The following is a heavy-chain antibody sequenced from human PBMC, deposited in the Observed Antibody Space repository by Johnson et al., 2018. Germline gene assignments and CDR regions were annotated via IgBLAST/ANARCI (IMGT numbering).Heavy chain of an antibody. D-gene: IGHD2-15*01. CDR3: AKYRYCSGGSCYPIEYFQH. CDR2: ISYSAGST. J-gene: IGHJ1*01. Sequence: VQLQESGGGLVQPGGSLRLSCAASGFTFSSYAMSWLRQAPGKGLQWVSSISYSAGSTYYADSVKGRFTISRDNSKNTLYLQMNSLRAEDTAVYYCAKYRYCSGGSCYPIEYFQHWGQGTLVTVSS. V-gene: IGHV3-23*01. CDR1: GFTFSSYA.